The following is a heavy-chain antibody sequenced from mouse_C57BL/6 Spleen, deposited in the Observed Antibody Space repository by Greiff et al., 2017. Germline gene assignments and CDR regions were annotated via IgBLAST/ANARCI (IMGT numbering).Heavy chain of an antibody. J-gene: IGHJ1*03. CDR3: ARSGYYGSSPYWYFDV. V-gene: IGHV1-80*01. CDR2: IYPGDGDT. Sequence: VKLMESGAELVTPGASVKISCKASGYAFSSYWMNWVKQRPGKGLEWIGQIYPGDGDTNYNGKFTGTVTLTADKSSSTAYMQLSSLTSEDSAVYFCARSGYYGSSPYWYFDVWGTGTTVTVSS. D-gene: IGHD1-1*01. CDR1: GYAFSSYW.